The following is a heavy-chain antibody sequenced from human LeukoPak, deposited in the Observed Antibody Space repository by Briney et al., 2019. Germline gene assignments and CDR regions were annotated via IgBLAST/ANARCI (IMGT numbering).Heavy chain of an antibody. J-gene: IGHJ4*02. Sequence: GGSLRLSCAASGFTFSNVWMSWVRQAPGKGLEWVGRIKSKTDGETTDYAALVKGRFIISRDDSKNTLYLQMNSLRAEDTAVYYCAVAYSSSSNFDYWGQGTLVTVSS. CDR1: GFTFSNVW. CDR3: AVAYSSSSNFDY. V-gene: IGHV3-15*01. CDR2: IKSKTDGETT. D-gene: IGHD6-6*01.